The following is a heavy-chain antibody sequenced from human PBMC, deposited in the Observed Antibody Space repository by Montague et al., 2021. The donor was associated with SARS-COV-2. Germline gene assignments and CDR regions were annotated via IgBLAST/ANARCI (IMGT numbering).Heavy chain of an antibody. J-gene: IGHJ6*02. CDR1: GFTFSSYS. V-gene: IGHV3-21*01. CDR2: ISSSSYI. D-gene: IGHD2-2*01. Sequence: SLRLSCAASGFTFSSYSMNWVRQAPGKGLEWVSSISSSSYIYYADPVKGRFTISRDNAKNSLYLQMNSLRAEDTAVYYCASYQNYYYYYGMDVWGQGTTVTVSS. CDR3: ASYQNYYYYYGMDV.